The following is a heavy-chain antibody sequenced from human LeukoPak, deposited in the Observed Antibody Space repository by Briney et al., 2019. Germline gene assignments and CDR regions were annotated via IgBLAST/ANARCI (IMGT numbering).Heavy chain of an antibody. D-gene: IGHD3-10*01. Sequence: GGSLRLSCAASGFTFSSYSMNWVRQAPGKGLEWVSSISSSSSYIYYADSVKGRFTISRDNAKNSLYLQMNSLRAEDTAVYYCARGRMVRGVYYFDYWGQGTLVTVSS. CDR2: ISSSSSYI. J-gene: IGHJ4*02. V-gene: IGHV3-21*04. CDR3: ARGRMVRGVYYFDY. CDR1: GFTFSSYS.